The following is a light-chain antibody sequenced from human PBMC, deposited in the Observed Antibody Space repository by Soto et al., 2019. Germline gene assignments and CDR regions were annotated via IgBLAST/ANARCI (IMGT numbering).Light chain of an antibody. CDR1: RGISKN. CDR3: QHYDNTPYI. Sequence: DIQMTQSPSSLSASVGDRVTFSCQASRGISKNLSWYQQKPGRAPKLLIYDASTLETGVPSRFSGTTSGTDFTITITGLQPEDAGTYYCQHYDNTPYIFGQGTKLEIK. CDR2: DAS. J-gene: IGKJ2*01. V-gene: IGKV1-33*01.